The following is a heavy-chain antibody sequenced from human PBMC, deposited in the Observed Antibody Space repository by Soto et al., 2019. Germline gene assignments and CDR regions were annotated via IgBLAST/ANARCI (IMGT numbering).Heavy chain of an antibody. Sequence: ASVKVSCKASGYTFTSYGVSWVRQAPGQGLEWMGWISAYNGNTKYAQKLQGRVTMTTDTSTNTAYMDLRSLRSDDTAVYYCARDSPPVDYWGQGTLLTVSS. CDR1: GYTFTSYG. CDR3: ARDSPPVDY. J-gene: IGHJ4*02. V-gene: IGHV1-18*01. CDR2: ISAYNGNT.